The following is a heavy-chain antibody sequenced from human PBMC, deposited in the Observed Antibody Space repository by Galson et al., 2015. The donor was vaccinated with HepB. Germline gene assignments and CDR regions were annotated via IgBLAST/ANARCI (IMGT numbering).Heavy chain of an antibody. CDR1: GYTFTSYY. V-gene: IGHV1-46*01. D-gene: IGHD1-7*01. CDR2: INPSGGST. J-gene: IGHJ5*02. CDR3: ARDETNYTPGPGFDP. Sequence: SVKVSCKASGYTFTSYYMHWVRQAPGQGLEWMGIINPSGGSTSYAQKFQGRVTMTRDTSTSTVYMELSSLRSEDTAVYYCARDETNYTPGPGFDPWGQGTLVTVSS.